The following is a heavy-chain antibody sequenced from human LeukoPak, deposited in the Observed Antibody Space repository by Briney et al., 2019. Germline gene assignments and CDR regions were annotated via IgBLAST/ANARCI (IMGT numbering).Heavy chain of an antibody. CDR3: ARDGSEWLVPSYFDY. V-gene: IGHV1-69*06. Sequence: ASVKVSCKASGGTFSSYAISWVRQAPGQGLEWMGGIIPIFGTANYAQKFQGRVTITADKSTSTAYMELSSLRSEDTAVYYCARDGSEWLVPSYFDYWGRGTLVTVSS. D-gene: IGHD6-19*01. CDR2: IIPIFGTA. CDR1: GGTFSSYA. J-gene: IGHJ4*02.